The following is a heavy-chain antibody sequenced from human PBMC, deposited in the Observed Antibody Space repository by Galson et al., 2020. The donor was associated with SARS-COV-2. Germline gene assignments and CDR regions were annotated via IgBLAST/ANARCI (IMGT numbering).Heavy chain of an antibody. V-gene: IGHV1-24*01. CDR2: FDPEDGET. J-gene: IGHJ4*02. D-gene: IGHD3-22*01. Sequence: ASVKVSCKVSGYTLTELSMHWVRQAPGGGLEWLGGFDPEDGETIYAQKFRGRLTMTEDTSPDTAYMELSSLRSEDTAVYYCATDRRDYYDNNGRGRFDCWGQGTLVTVSS. CDR1: GYTLTELS. CDR3: ATDRRDYYDNNGRGRFDC.